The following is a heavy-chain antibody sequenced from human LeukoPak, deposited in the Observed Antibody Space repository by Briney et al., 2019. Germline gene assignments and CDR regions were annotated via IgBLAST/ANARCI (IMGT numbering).Heavy chain of an antibody. CDR2: ISTSSSYI. CDR1: GFIFSSYS. J-gene: IGHJ5*02. CDR3: ARLLTSGWYNWFDP. V-gene: IGHV3-21*01. Sequence: GGSLRPSCAASGFIFSSYSMNWVRQAPGKGLEWVSSISTSSSYIYYADSVKGRFTISRDNANNSLCLQMNSLSAEDTAVYYCARLLTSGWYNWFDPWGQGTLVTVSS. D-gene: IGHD6-19*01.